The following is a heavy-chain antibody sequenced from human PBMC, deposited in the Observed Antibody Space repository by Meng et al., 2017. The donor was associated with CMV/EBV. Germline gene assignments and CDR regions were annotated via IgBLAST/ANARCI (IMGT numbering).Heavy chain of an antibody. Sequence: GGSLRLSCAASGFTFSSYGMHWVRQAPGKGLEWVAFIRYDGSNKYYADSVKGRFTISRDNSKNTLYLQMNSLRAEDTAVYYCARVARITMVRGQWGGDYWGQGTLVTVSS. J-gene: IGHJ4*02. CDR1: GFTFSSYG. CDR3: ARVARITMVRGQWGGDY. D-gene: IGHD3-10*01. V-gene: IGHV3-30*02. CDR2: IRYDGSNK.